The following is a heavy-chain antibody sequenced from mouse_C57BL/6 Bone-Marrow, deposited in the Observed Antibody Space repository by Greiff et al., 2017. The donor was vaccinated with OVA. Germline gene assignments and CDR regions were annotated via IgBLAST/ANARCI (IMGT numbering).Heavy chain of an antibody. CDR3: ARKKYDYDEGWAMDY. Sequence: VKLMESGPGLVQPSQSLSITCTVSGFSLTSYGVHWVRQSPGKGLEWLGVIWSGGSTDYNAAFISRLSISKDNSKSQVFFKMNSLQADDTAIYYCARKKYDYDEGWAMDYWGQGTSVTVSS. V-gene: IGHV2-2*01. D-gene: IGHD2-4*01. CDR2: IWSGGST. CDR1: GFSLTSYG. J-gene: IGHJ4*01.